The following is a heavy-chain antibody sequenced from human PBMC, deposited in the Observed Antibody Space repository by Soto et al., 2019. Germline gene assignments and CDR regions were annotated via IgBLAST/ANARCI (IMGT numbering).Heavy chain of an antibody. J-gene: IGHJ5*01. Sequence: ASVELASKVSGYGSGDCGISWVRQAPGQGLEWMGWVSGNNGASNPAPKVQGRITMTLDTSTGVSYMALRSLRSDDPAIYYCVRVQKYSRVNGNWCDSWGRGTPVTV. CDR2: VSGNNGAS. CDR1: GYGSGDCG. D-gene: IGHD2-15*01. CDR3: VRVQKYSRVNGNWCDS. V-gene: IGHV1-18*04.